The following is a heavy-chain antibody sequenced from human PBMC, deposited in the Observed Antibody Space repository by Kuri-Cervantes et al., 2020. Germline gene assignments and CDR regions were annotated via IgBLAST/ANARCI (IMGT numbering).Heavy chain of an antibody. CDR2: FYYRGST. CDR3: AGLAGWGHYYYYYMDV. D-gene: IGHD3-16*01. V-gene: IGHV4-59*04. Sequence: GSLRLSCTVSGGSISRYYWGWIRQPPGKGLEWIGSFYYRGSTYYNPSLKSRVTISVDTSKNQFSLKLSSVTAADTAVYYCAGLAGWGHYYYYYMDVWGKGTAVTVSS. J-gene: IGHJ6*03. CDR1: GGSISRYY.